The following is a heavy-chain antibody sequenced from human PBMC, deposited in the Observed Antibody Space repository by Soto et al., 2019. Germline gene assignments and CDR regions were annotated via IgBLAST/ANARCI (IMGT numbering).Heavy chain of an antibody. D-gene: IGHD3-10*01. J-gene: IGHJ4*02. CDR2: IKSETDGATT. CDR3: TRTILQWFGESD. CDR1: GFTFTNAW. Sequence: EVQLVESGGGLVKPGGSLRFSCTASGFTFTNAWMSWVRQAPGKGLEWVGRIKSETDGATTDYAAPVKGRFTISRADSTNTLYLHMNSLKTEDTAVYYCTRTILQWFGESDWGQGTLVTVSS. V-gene: IGHV3-15*01.